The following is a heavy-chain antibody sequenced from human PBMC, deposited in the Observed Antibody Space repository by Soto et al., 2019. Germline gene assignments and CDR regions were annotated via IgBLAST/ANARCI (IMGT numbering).Heavy chain of an antibody. J-gene: IGHJ4*02. CDR3: ARHISNRVGAPDY. CDR1: GGSISSSSYY. V-gene: IGHV4-39*01. Sequence: PSETLSLTCTVSGGSISSSSYYWGWIRQPPGKGLEWIGSIYYSGSTYYNPSLKSRVTISVDTSKNQFSLKLSSVTAADTAVYYCARHISNRVGAPDYWGQGALVTVSS. CDR2: IYYSGST. D-gene: IGHD1-26*01.